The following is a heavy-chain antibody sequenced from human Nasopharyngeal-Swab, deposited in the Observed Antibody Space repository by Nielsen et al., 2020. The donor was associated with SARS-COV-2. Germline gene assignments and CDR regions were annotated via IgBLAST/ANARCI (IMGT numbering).Heavy chain of an antibody. V-gene: IGHV1-69*04. CDR3: AREGVGATGRSDY. J-gene: IGHJ4*02. Sequence: SVKVSCKASGGTFSSYAISWVRQAPGQGLEWMGRIIPILGIANYAQKFQGRATITADKSTSTAYMELSSLRSEDTAVYYCAREGVGATGRSDYWGQGTLVTVSS. CDR2: IIPILGIA. CDR1: GGTFSSYA. D-gene: IGHD1-26*01.